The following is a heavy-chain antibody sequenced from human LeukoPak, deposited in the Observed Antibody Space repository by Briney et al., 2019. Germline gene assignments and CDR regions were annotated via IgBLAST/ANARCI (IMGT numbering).Heavy chain of an antibody. V-gene: IGHV1-69*04. D-gene: IGHD1-26*01. CDR1: GGTFSSYA. Sequence: ASVKVSCKASGGTFSSYAISWVRQAPGQGLEWMGRIIPILGIANYAQKFQGRVTITADKSTSTAYMELSSLRSEDTAVYYCARDQKVGATPYFGMDVWGQGTTVTVSS. CDR2: IIPILGIA. J-gene: IGHJ6*02. CDR3: ARDQKVGATPYFGMDV.